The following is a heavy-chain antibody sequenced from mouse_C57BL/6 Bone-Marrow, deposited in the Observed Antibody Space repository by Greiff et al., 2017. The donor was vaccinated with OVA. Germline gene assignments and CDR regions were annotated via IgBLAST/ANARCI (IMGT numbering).Heavy chain of an antibody. V-gene: IGHV1-9*01. J-gene: IGHJ4*01. Sequence: QVQLQQSGAELMKPGASVKLSCKATGYTFTGYWIEWVKQRPGHGLEWIGEILPGSGSTNDNEKFKGKATFTADTSSNTAYMQLSSLTTEDSAIYYCARDGNYVGAMDDWGQGTSVTVSS. CDR2: ILPGSGST. D-gene: IGHD2-1*01. CDR1: GYTFTGYW. CDR3: ARDGNYVGAMDD.